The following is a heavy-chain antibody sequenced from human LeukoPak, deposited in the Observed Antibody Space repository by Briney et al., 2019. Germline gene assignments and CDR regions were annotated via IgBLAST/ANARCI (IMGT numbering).Heavy chain of an antibody. D-gene: IGHD6-19*01. J-gene: IGHJ5*02. CDR3: STFRRAVAGRRYWFDP. V-gene: IGHV1-69-2*01. CDR1: GYTFTDYY. CDR2: VYPEDGET. Sequence: GASVKVSCKVSGYTFTDYYMHWGPHAPGKGLEWMGLVYPEDGETIYAEKFQGRVTITADTSTDTDYTELSSLRSEDTAVYYCSTFRRAVAGRRYWFDPWGQGTLVTVSS.